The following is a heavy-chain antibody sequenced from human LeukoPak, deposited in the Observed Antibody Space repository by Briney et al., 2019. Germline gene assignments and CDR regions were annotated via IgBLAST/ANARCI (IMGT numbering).Heavy chain of an antibody. CDR1: GFTFGDYA. J-gene: IGHJ4*02. Sequence: GGSLRLSCTASGFTFGDYAMSWVRQAPGKGLEWVSSITSSSSYIYYADSVKGRFTMSRDNAKNSLYLQMNSLRAEDTAVYYCARDFGGYNNDYWGQGTLVTVSS. CDR3: ARDFGGYNNDY. V-gene: IGHV3-21*01. CDR2: ITSSSSYI. D-gene: IGHD5-24*01.